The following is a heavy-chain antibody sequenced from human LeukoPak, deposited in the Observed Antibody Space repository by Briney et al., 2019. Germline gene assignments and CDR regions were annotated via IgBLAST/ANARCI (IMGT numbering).Heavy chain of an antibody. CDR1: GGSFSGYY. J-gene: IGHJ4*02. V-gene: IGHV4-34*01. CDR3: ARSGSSWFRTTDY. CDR2: INHSGST. Sequence: SETLSLTCAVYGGSFSGYYWSWIRQPPGKGLEWIGEINHSGSTNYNPSLKSRVTISVDTSKNQFSLKLSSVTAADTAVYYCARSGSSWFRTTDYWGQGTLVTVSS. D-gene: IGHD6-13*01.